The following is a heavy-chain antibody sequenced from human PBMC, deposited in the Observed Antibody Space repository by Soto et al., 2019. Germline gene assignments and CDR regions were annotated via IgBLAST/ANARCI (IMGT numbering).Heavy chain of an antibody. Sequence: PSETLSLTCTVSGGSISSGGYYWSWIRQHPGKGLEWIGYIYYSGSTYYNPSLKSRVTISVDTSKNQFSLKLSSVTAADTAVYYCARSWARDRGYPYYYYGMDVWGQGTTVTVSS. CDR2: IYYSGST. D-gene: IGHD5-12*01. V-gene: IGHV4-31*03. J-gene: IGHJ6*02. CDR3: ARSWARDRGYPYYYYGMDV. CDR1: GGSISSGGYY.